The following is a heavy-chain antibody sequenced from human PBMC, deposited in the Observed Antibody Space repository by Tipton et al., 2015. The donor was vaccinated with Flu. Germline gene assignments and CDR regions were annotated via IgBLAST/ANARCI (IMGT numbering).Heavy chain of an antibody. J-gene: IGHJ4*02. Sequence: TLSLTCTVSGGSISSSSYYWGWIRQPPGKGLEWIGSIYYSGSTYYNPSLKSRVTISVDTSKNQFSLKLSSVTAAETAVYYCARVSLGRYYFDYWGQGTLVTVSS. CDR3: ARVSLGRYYFDY. CDR2: IYYSGST. CDR1: GGSISSSSYY. V-gene: IGHV4-39*07.